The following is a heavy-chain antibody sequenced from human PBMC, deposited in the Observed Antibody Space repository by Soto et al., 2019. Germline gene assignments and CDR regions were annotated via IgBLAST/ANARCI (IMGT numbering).Heavy chain of an antibody. CDR2: IYYSGST. J-gene: IGHJ4*02. CDR1: GGSISSGDYY. D-gene: IGHD3-16*01. Sequence: KTSETLSLTCTVSGGSISSGDYYWSWIRQPPGKGLEWIGYIYYSGSTYYNPSLKSRVTISIDTSKNQFSLKLSSVTAADTAVYYCARVTYDYANDYWGQGTLVTVSS. CDR3: ARVTYDYANDY. V-gene: IGHV4-30-4*01.